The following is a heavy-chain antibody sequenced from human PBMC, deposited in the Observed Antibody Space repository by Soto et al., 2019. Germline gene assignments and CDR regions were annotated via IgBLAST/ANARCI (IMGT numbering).Heavy chain of an antibody. D-gene: IGHD3-3*01. CDR3: ARQGFLEWSLSGWFDP. J-gene: IGHJ5*02. V-gene: IGHV4-59*08. CDR2: IYYSGST. Sequence: SETLSLTCTVSGGSISSYYWSWIRQPPGKGLGWIGYIYYSGSTNYNPSLKSRVTISVDTSKNQFSLKLSSVTAADTAVYYCARQGFLEWSLSGWFDPWGQGTLVTVSS. CDR1: GGSISSYY.